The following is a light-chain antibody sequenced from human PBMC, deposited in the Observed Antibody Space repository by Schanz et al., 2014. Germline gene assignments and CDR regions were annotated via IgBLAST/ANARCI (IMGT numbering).Light chain of an antibody. CDR2: EVS. V-gene: IGLV2-8*01. CDR3: CSYAGYWV. CDR1: SSDVGGYNF. Sequence: QSALTQPASVSGSPGQSVTISCTGTSSDVGGYNFVSWYQQIPGKAPKLMIYEVSKRPSGVPDRFSGSKSGNTASLTISGLQPEDEADYYCCSYAGYWVFGGGTKLTVL. J-gene: IGLJ3*02.